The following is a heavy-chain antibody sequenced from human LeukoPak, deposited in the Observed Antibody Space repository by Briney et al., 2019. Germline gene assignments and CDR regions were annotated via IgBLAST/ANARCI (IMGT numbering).Heavy chain of an antibody. J-gene: IGHJ4*02. V-gene: IGHV3-23*01. Sequence: GGSLRLSCAASGFTFSSYALSWVRQAPGKGLEWVSAISGSGGSTYYADSVKGRFTISRDNSKNTLYLQTNSLRAEDTAVYYCAKDGSSSDFDYWGQGTLVTVSS. CDR1: GFTFSSYA. CDR2: ISGSGGST. D-gene: IGHD6-6*01. CDR3: AKDGSSSDFDY.